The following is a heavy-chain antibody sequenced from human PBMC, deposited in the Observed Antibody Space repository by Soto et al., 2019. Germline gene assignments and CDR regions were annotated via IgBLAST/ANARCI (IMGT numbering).Heavy chain of an antibody. D-gene: IGHD5-12*01. J-gene: IGHJ5*02. Sequence: QVQLVQSGAEVKKPGASVKVSCTASGYTFTGYYMHWVRQAPGQGLEWMGWINPNSGGTNYAQKFQGRVTMTRDTSISTAYMELSRLRSDDTAVYYCAREGKWLRFLAWFDPWGQGTLVTVSS. V-gene: IGHV1-2*02. CDR2: INPNSGGT. CDR1: GYTFTGYY. CDR3: AREGKWLRFLAWFDP.